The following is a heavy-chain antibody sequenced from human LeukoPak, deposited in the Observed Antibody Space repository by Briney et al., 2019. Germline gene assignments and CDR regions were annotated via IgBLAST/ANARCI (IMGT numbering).Heavy chain of an antibody. CDR2: ISAYNGNT. CDR3: ARGAYCSSTSCYKVWYNWFDP. D-gene: IGHD2-2*02. Sequence: GASVKVSCKASGYTFTSYGISWVRQAPGQGLEWMGWISAYNGNTNYAQKLQGRVTMTTDTSTSTAYMELRSLRSEDTAVYYCARGAYCSSTSCYKVWYNWFDPWGQGTLVTVSS. CDR1: GYTFTSYG. J-gene: IGHJ5*02. V-gene: IGHV1-18*01.